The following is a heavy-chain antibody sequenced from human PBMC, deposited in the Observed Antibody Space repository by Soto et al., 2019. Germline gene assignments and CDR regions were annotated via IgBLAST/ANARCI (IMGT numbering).Heavy chain of an antibody. CDR3: AKEPNYDILTGYYIPLSAFDY. V-gene: IGHV3-23*01. CDR2: ISGSGGST. Sequence: PGGSLRLSCAASGFTFSSYAMSWVRQAPGKGLEWVSAISGSGGSTYYADSVKGRFTISRDNSKNTLYLQMNSLRAEDTAVYYCAKEPNYDILTGYYIPLSAFDYWGQGTLVTVSS. J-gene: IGHJ4*02. D-gene: IGHD3-9*01. CDR1: GFTFSSYA.